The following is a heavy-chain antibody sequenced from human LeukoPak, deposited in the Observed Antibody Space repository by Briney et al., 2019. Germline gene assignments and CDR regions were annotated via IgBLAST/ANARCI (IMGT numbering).Heavy chain of an antibody. CDR1: GFTFGYYE. V-gene: IGHV3-21*01. D-gene: IGHD4-17*01. CDR2: ISSSSSYI. J-gene: IGHJ5*02. CDR3: ARSGGDYFVGHWFDP. Sequence: GGSLRLSCGTSGFTFGYYEMNWVRQAPGKGLEWVSSISSSSSYIYYADSVKGRFTISRDNAKNSLYLQMNSLRAEDTAVYYCARSGGDYFVGHWFDPWGQGTLVTVSS.